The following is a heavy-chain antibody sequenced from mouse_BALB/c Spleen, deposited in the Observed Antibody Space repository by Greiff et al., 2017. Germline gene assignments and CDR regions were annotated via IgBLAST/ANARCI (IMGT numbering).Heavy chain of an antibody. J-gene: IGHJ1*01. D-gene: IGHD1-1*01. CDR2: IYPYNGGT. CDR1: GYTFTDYN. Sequence: VQLQQSGPELVKPGASVKISCKASGYTFTDYNMHWVKQSHGKSLEWIGYIYPYNGGTGYNQKFKSKATLTVDNSSSTAYMELRSLTSEDSAVYYCARGLGLRYWYFDVWGAGTTVTVSS. CDR3: ARGLGLRYWYFDV. V-gene: IGHV1S29*02.